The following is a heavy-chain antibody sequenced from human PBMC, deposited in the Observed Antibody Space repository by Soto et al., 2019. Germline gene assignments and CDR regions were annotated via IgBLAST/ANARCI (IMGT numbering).Heavy chain of an antibody. Sequence: SETLSLTCSVSGGSIRSFYWSWIRQRLGKGLEWIADIYYSGSTNYNPSLKSRVSISVDTPKNQFSLKLSSVTAADKAVYYCAREYYDILTGYYYFDYWGHGTLVTVSS. D-gene: IGHD3-9*01. CDR1: GGSIRSFY. CDR3: AREYYDILTGYYYFDY. J-gene: IGHJ4*01. V-gene: IGHV4-59*01. CDR2: IYYSGST.